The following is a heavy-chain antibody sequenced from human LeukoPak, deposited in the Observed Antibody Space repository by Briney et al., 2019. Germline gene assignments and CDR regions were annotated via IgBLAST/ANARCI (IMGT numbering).Heavy chain of an antibody. CDR3: ARVRGSYSSVDAFDI. CDR2: INAGNGNT. D-gene: IGHD2-21*01. Sequence: ASVKVSCKASGDTFTSYAMHWVRQAPGQRLEWMGWINAGNGNTKYSQKFQGRVTITRDTSASTAYMELSSLRSEDTAVYYCARVRGSYSSVDAFDIWGQGTMVTVSP. V-gene: IGHV1-3*01. J-gene: IGHJ3*02. CDR1: GDTFTSYA.